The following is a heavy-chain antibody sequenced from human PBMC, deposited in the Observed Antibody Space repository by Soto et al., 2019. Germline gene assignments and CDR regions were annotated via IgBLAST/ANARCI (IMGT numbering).Heavy chain of an antibody. CDR1: GFTFSTYA. CDR3: AKQRAGYGSGSDTFYFDF. V-gene: IGHV3-23*01. CDR2: LSGSGGTT. Sequence: GSLRLSCSTSGFTFSTYAMNWVRQAPGKGLEWVSALSGSGGTTYYADSVRGRFTISRDNSKNTLFLQMSSLRAEDTALYYCAKQRAGYGSGSDTFYFDFWGQGTLVTVSS. D-gene: IGHD3-10*01. J-gene: IGHJ4*02.